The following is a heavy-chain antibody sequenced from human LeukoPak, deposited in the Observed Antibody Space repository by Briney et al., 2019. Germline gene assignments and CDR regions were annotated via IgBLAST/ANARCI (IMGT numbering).Heavy chain of an antibody. CDR2: IKQDGREK. J-gene: IGHJ5*02. CDR1: GFTFSSYA. V-gene: IGHV3-7*01. CDR3: ARDTYNWNVDTFDP. D-gene: IGHD1-20*01. Sequence: PGRSLRLSCAASGFTFSSYAMHWVRQAPGKGLEWVANIKQDGREKYYVDSVKGRFTISRDNTKNSLYLQMNSLRAEDTAVYYCARDTYNWNVDTFDPWGQGTLVTVSS.